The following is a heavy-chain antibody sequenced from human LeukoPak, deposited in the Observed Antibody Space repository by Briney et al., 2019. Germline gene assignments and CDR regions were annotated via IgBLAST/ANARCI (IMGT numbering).Heavy chain of an antibody. V-gene: IGHV1-46*01. Sequence: ASVKVSCKASGYTFTSYYMHWVRQAPGQGLEWMGIINPSGGSTSYAQKFQGRVTMTRNTSISTAYMELSSLRSEDTAVYYCARDQAWFDPWGQGTLVTVSS. CDR3: ARDQAWFDP. CDR2: INPSGGST. J-gene: IGHJ5*02. CDR1: GYTFTSYY.